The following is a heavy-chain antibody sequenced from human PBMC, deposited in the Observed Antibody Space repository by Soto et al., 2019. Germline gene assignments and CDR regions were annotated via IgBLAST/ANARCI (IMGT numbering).Heavy chain of an antibody. CDR1: GYTFTSHD. CDR3: ARGHYFDSSDRFDP. D-gene: IGHD3-22*01. CDR2: MNPNSGNT. J-gene: IGHJ5*02. Sequence: ASVKVSCKDSGYTFTSHDLNWVRHATGHGLELMGWMNPNSGNTGYAQKFQGKVTMTRNTSISTAYMELSSLRSEDTAVYYCARGHYFDSSDRFDPWGQVTLVTVSS. V-gene: IGHV1-8*01.